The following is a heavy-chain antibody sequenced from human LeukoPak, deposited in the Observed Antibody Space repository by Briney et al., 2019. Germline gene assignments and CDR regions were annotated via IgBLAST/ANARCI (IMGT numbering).Heavy chain of an antibody. Sequence: SETLSLTCTVSGGSISNDYWSWIRQAAGKELEWIGRIYARGSTNYSPSLKSRVTISLDKSKNQFSLILNSVTAADTGVYYCARGGTYGSGRNQHTTLDCWGQGALVTVSS. J-gene: IGHJ4*02. V-gene: IGHV4-4*07. CDR2: IYARGST. CDR3: ARGGTYGSGRNQHTTLDC. CDR1: GGSISNDY. D-gene: IGHD3-10*01.